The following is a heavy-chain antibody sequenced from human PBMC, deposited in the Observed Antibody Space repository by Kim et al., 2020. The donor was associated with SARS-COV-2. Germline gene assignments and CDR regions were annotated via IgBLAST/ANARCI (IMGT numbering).Heavy chain of an antibody. D-gene: IGHD6-13*01. CDR3: ANPRQPDY. CDR1: GFTFSNYG. V-gene: IGHV3-23*01. J-gene: IGHJ4*02. CDR2: ISGSGDTT. Sequence: GGSLRLSCVASGFTFSNYGMSWVRQAPGKGLEWVSGISGSGDTTTYADSVKGRFTISRDNSKNTLYLQMSSLRAEDTAIYYCANPRQPDYWGQGTRVTVS.